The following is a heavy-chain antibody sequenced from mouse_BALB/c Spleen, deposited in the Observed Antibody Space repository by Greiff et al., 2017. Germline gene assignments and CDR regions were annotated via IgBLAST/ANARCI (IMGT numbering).Heavy chain of an antibody. J-gene: IGHJ4*01. CDR2: IRLKSNNYAT. CDR1: GFTFSNYW. V-gene: IGHV6-6*02. D-gene: IGHD1-1*01. CDR3: TSIYYYGSSYYAMDY. Sequence: EVKVEESGGGLVQPGGSMKLSCVASGFTFSNYWMNWVRQSPEKGLEWVAEIRLKSNNYATHYAESVKGRFTISRYDSKSSVYLQMNNLRAEDTGIYYCTSIYYYGSSYYAMDYWGQGTSVTVSS.